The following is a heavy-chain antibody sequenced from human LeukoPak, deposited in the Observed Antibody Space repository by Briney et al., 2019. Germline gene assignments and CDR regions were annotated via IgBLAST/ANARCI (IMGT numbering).Heavy chain of an antibody. CDR2: INPNSGGT. V-gene: IGHV1-2*02. D-gene: IGHD2-2*01. J-gene: IGHJ6*02. CDR1: GYTFTGYY. CDR3: ASSGEYCSSTSCSYYYYGMDV. Sequence: ASVKVSCKASGYTFTGYYMRWVRQAPGQGLEWMGWINPNSGGTNYAQKFQGRVTMTRDTSISTAYMELSRLRSDDTAVYYCASSGEYCSSTSCSYYYYGMDVWGQGTTVTVSS.